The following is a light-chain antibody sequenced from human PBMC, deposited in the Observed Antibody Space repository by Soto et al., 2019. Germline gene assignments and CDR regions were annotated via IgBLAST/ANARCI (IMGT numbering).Light chain of an antibody. CDR2: DAS. CDR3: QQRSHWPT. V-gene: IGKV3-11*01. CDR1: QSVSSH. Sequence: EIVLTQSPATLSLSPGERATLSCRASQSVSSHLAWYQQKPGQSPRLLIYDASKRATGIPARFSGSGSGTDFTLTISSLEPEDVAFYFCQQRSHWPTFGQGTKVEVK. J-gene: IGKJ1*01.